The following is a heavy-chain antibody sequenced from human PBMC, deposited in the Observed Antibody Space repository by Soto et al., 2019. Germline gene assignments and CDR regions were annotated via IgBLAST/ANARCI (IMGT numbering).Heavy chain of an antibody. D-gene: IGHD2-15*01. Sequence: QVQLQESGPGLVKPSGTLSLTCAVSGGSISSSNWWSWVRQPPGKGLEWIGEIYHSGSTNYNPSLKSRVTISVDKSKNQFSLKLSSVTAADTAVYYCARDLVGYCSGGSCYQSDYWGLGTLVTVSS. J-gene: IGHJ4*02. CDR3: ARDLVGYCSGGSCYQSDY. CDR1: GGSISSSNW. V-gene: IGHV4-4*02. CDR2: IYHSGST.